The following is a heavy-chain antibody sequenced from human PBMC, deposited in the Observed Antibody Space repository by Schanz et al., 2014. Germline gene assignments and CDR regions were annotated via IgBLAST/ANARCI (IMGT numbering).Heavy chain of an antibody. Sequence: EVQLLESGGGLVQPGGSLRLSCAASGFTFNNYDMNWVRLVPGKGLECVSGISGGGGSAYYADSVKGRFTISRDNAKNSVYLQMHSLRAEDTALYYCARDRDAGGYDSWGQGTLVTVSS. J-gene: IGHJ5*01. D-gene: IGHD2-8*02. CDR3: ARDRDAGGYDS. V-gene: IGHV3-23*01. CDR2: ISGGGGSA. CDR1: GFTFNNYD.